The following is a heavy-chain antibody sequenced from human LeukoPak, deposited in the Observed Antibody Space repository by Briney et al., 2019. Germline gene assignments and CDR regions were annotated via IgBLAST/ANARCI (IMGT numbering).Heavy chain of an antibody. CDR1: GNYW. CDR2: INSDGSWT. J-gene: IGHJ4*02. V-gene: IGHV3-74*01. Sequence: PGGSLRLSCAASGNYWMHWVRQAPGKGLVWVSHINSDGSWTSYADSVKGRFTISKDNAKNTVYLQMNSLRSEDTAVYYCARRKPQYNWNYFDYWGQGTLVTVSS. CDR3: ARRKPQYNWNYFDY. D-gene: IGHD1-20*01.